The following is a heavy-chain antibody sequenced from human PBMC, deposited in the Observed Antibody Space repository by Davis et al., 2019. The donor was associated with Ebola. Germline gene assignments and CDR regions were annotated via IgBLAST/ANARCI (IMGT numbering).Heavy chain of an antibody. CDR2: ISCDRNNE. CDR1: EFTFSNSA. V-gene: IGHV3-30*03. J-gene: IGHJ4*02. Sequence: GESLKISCVASEFTFSNSATCWDHQAPGEGLECVALISCDRNNEYYADSVKGRFTISRDNAKNSLYLQMNSLRDEDTAVYFCARVYGSGSYSPHWGQGTQVTVSS. CDR3: ARVYGSGSYSPH. D-gene: IGHD3-10*01.